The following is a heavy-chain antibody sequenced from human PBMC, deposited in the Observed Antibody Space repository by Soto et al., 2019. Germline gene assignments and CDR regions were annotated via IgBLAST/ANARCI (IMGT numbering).Heavy chain of an antibody. CDR2: IYHSGST. J-gene: IGHJ3*02. CDR1: GGSISSGGYS. D-gene: IGHD3-10*01. CDR3: ASTDRGGAFDI. V-gene: IGHV4-30-2*01. Sequence: QLQLQESGSGLVKPSQTLSLTCAVSGGSISSGGYSWSWIRQPPGKGLEWIGYIYHSGSTYYNPSLKSRVTISVDRAKNQFSLKLSSVTAADTAVYYCASTDRGGAFDIWGQGTMVTVSS.